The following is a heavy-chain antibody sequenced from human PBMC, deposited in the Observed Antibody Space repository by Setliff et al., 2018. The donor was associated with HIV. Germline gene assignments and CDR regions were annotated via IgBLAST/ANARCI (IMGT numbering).Heavy chain of an antibody. D-gene: IGHD6-13*01. CDR1: GFIFGSYW. CDR3: ARAGWYNSDTAMYYCARHLIPGDPRYSSSWYY. Sequence: GGSLRLSCAASGFIFGSYWMHWVRQTPEKGLEWVARIETDGSDTSYADSVKGRFTISRDNTKKTLYLQMNSLRVEDTAVYYCARAGWYNSDTAMYYCARHLIPGDPRYSSSWYYWGQGTLVTVSS. V-gene: IGHV3-74*01. CDR2: IETDGSDT. J-gene: IGHJ4*02.